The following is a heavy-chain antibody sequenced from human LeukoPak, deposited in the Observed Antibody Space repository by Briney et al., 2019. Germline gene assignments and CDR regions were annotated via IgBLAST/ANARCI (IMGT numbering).Heavy chain of an antibody. J-gene: IGHJ4*02. CDR2: ITSKTEGGTT. D-gene: IGHD1-26*01. Sequence: TGGSLRLSCAASGLTLQYAWMSWVRQAPGKGLEWVGRITSKTEGGTTDYAAPVKGRFTISRDDSKNTLYLQTNSRSTEDTAVYYCTTGTFATFDYWGQGTLVTVSS. CDR3: TTGTFATFDY. V-gene: IGHV3-15*01. CDR1: GLTLQYAW.